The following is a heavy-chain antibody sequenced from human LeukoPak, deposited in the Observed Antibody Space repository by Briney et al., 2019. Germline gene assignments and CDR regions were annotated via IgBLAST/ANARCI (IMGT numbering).Heavy chain of an antibody. Sequence: ASVKVSCKASGYTFTSYYMHWVRQAPGQGLEWMGIINPSGGSTSYAQKFQGRVTMTRDTSTSTVYMELSSLRAEDTAVYYCASEGQRVPPYYDFWSGFFYWGQGALVTVSP. V-gene: IGHV1-46*01. CDR3: ASEGQRVPPYYDFWSGFFY. CDR2: INPSGGST. CDR1: GYTFTSYY. J-gene: IGHJ4*02. D-gene: IGHD3-3*01.